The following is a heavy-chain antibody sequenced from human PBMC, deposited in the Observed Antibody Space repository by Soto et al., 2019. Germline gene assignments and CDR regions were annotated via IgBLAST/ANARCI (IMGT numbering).Heavy chain of an antibody. D-gene: IGHD6-13*01. CDR3: ARVFSDSSSFFDP. CDR2: IYYSGST. V-gene: IGHV4-31*03. J-gene: IGHJ5*02. CDR1: GGSISSGGYY. Sequence: QVQLQESGPGLVKPSQTLSLTCTVSGGSISSGGYYWSWIRQHPGKGLEWIGYIYYSGSTYYNPSLKTRVTISVATSKNQCSLKLSSVTAADTAVYYCARVFSDSSSFFDPWGQGTLVTVSS.